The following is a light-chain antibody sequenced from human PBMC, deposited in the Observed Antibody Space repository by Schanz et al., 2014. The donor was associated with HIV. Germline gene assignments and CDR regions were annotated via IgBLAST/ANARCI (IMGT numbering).Light chain of an antibody. Sequence: QSALPQPASVSGSPGQSITISCTGTSSDVGGYNLVSWYQHHPDKAPKLIIYEGTKRPSGVSDRFSGSKSGNTASLTISGLQAEDEADYYCSSYTGSSSVIFGGGTKLTVL. J-gene: IGLJ2*01. CDR1: SSDVGGYNL. CDR3: SSYTGSSSVI. CDR2: EGT. V-gene: IGLV2-14*02.